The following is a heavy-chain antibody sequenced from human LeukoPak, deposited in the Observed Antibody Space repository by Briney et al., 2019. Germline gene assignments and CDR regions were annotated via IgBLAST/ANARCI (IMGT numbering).Heavy chain of an antibody. J-gene: IGHJ6*03. V-gene: IGHV4-34*01. Sequence: SETLSLTCTVSGGSISSYYWSWIRQPPGKGLEWIGEINHSGSTNYNPSLKSRVTISVDTSKNQFSLKLSSVTAADTAVYYCARHVRLYSYGYYYYYYMDVWGKGTTVTISS. D-gene: IGHD5-18*01. CDR3: ARHVRLYSYGYYYYYYMDV. CDR1: GGSISSYY. CDR2: INHSGST.